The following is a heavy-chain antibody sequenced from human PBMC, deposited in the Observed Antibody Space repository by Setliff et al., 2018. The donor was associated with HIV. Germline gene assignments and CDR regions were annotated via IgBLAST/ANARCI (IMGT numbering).Heavy chain of an antibody. V-gene: IGHV4-34*01. J-gene: IGHJ4*02. CDR3: ARETDVSTSWFGGYYFDF. Sequence: ASETLSLTCAVYGGSFSGYYWNWIRQSPGKGLEWIGEINESGRINYNPSLKSRLIISVDTSKKQFSLNLISMTAADTAVYFCARETDVSTSWFGGYYFDFWGQGTVVTVSS. D-gene: IGHD3-3*01. CDR2: INESGRI. CDR1: GGSFSGYY.